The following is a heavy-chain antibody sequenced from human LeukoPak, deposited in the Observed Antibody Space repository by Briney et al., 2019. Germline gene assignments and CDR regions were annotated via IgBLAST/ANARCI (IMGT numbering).Heavy chain of an antibody. CDR1: GFTFSSYA. D-gene: IGHD4-17*01. Sequence: QPGRSLRLSCAASGFTFSSYAMPWVRQAPDKGLEWVAVISYDGSNKYYADSVKGRFTFSRDNSKNTLYLQMNSLRAEDTAVYYCARDQVPQDYGDYEGYFDYWGQGTLVTVSS. CDR3: ARDQVPQDYGDYEGYFDY. CDR2: ISYDGSNK. V-gene: IGHV3-30-3*01. J-gene: IGHJ4*02.